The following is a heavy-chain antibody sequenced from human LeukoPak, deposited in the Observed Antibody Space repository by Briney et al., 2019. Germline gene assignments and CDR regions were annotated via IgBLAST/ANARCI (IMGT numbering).Heavy chain of an antibody. CDR3: ARDSLMVRGAYYYYMDV. CDR1: GFTVSKYD. V-gene: IGHV3-13*01. Sequence: GSLRLSFAASGFTVSKYDMHWVRQATGKGLEWVSAIGIVGDTYYRGSVKGRFTISRDNAKNSLYLQMHSLRAEDTAVYYCARDSLMVRGAYYYYMDVWGKGTTVTVSS. J-gene: IGHJ6*03. D-gene: IGHD3-10*01. CDR2: IGIVGDT.